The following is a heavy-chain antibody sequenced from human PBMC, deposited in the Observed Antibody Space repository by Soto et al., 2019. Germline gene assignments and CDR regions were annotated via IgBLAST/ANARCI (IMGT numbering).Heavy chain of an antibody. V-gene: IGHV3-73*01. D-gene: IGHD4-17*01. CDR2: IRSIPDSDAT. CDR1: GFSFSASA. J-gene: IGHJ6*02. CDR3: TRLNSETTVTTSYDYYGMDV. Sequence: GGSLRLSCAASGFSFSASALHWVRQASGKGLEWVGRIRSIPDSDATAYAASVKGRSTISRDDSKNTAYLQMNSLRTEDTAVYYCTRLNSETTVTTSYDYYGMDVWGQGTTVTVSS.